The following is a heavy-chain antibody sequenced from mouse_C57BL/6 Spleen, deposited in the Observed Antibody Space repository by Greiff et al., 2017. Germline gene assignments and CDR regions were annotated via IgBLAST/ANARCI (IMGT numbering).Heavy chain of an antibody. J-gene: IGHJ4*01. CDR1: GFSLTSYG. V-gene: IGHV2-6-1*01. Sequence: QVQLKESGPGLVAPSQSLSITCTVSGFSLTSYGVHWVRQPPGKGLEWLVVIWSDGSTTYNSAPKSRLSISKDNSKSQVFLKMNSLQTDDTAMYYCARHEDLSYAMDYWGQGTSVTVSS. CDR3: ARHEDLSYAMDY. CDR2: IWSDGST.